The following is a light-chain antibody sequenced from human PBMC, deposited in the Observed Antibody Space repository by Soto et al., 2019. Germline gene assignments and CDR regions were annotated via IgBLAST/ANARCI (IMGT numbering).Light chain of an antibody. V-gene: IGLV2-14*01. J-gene: IGLJ1*01. CDR3: SSYTDNSALV. CDR1: SSDVGGYNY. Sequence: QSVLTQPASVSGSPGQSITISCTGTSSDVGGYNYVSWYQLHPDKAPKLILYEVSNRPSGVSNRFSGSKSGNTASVTISGLQTEDGADYYCSSYTDNSALVFGTGTKVTVL. CDR2: EVS.